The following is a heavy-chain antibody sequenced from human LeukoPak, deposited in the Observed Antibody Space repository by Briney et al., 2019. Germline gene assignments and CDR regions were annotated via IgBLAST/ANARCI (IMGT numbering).Heavy chain of an antibody. Sequence: GGSLRLSCAASGFTFSSYGMHWVRQAPGKGLEWVAFIRYDGSNKYYADSVKGRFTISRDNSKNTLYLQMNSLRAEDTAVYYCATSGYSSSKVPFGYWGQGTLVTVSS. CDR2: IRYDGSNK. V-gene: IGHV3-30*02. CDR3: ATSGYSSSKVPFGY. J-gene: IGHJ4*02. CDR1: GFTFSSYG. D-gene: IGHD6-6*01.